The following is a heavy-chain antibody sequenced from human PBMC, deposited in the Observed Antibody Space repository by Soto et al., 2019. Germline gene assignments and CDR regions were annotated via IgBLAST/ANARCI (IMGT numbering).Heavy chain of an antibody. CDR3: ARGRFGGGAYYYYGMDV. CDR1: GGTFSSYA. Sequence: GSSGKVSCKASGGTFSSYAIGWVRQAPGQGLEWMGGIIPIFGTANYAQKFQGRVTITADKSTSTAYMELSSLRSEDTAVYYCARGRFGGGAYYYYGMDVWGQGTTVTVSS. V-gene: IGHV1-69*06. D-gene: IGHD3-10*01. CDR2: IIPIFGTA. J-gene: IGHJ6*02.